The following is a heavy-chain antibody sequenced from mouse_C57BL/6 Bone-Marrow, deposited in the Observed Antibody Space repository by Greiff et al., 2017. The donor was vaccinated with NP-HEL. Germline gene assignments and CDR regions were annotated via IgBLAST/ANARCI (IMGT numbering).Heavy chain of an antibody. CDR1: GYSITSGYY. V-gene: IGHV3-6*01. J-gene: IGHJ1*03. CDR3: ARQGWDWYFDV. Sequence: ESGPGLVKPSQSLSLTCSVTGYSITSGYYWNWIRQFPGNKLEWMGYISYDGSNNYNPSLKNRISITRDTSKNQFFLKLNSVTTEDTATYYCARQGWDWYFDVWGTGTTVTVSS. D-gene: IGHD1-1*02. CDR2: ISYDGSN.